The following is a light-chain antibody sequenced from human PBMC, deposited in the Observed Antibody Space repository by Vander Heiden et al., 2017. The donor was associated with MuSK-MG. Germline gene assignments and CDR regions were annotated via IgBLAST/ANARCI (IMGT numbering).Light chain of an antibody. V-gene: IGKV1-39*01. CDR1: QSVSSS. Sequence: DIQMTQSPSSLSASVGDRVTITCRASQSVSSSLNWYQQKPGKAPKLLIFAASTLQSGVPSRFSGSGSGTDFTLTINSLQPEDFATYYCQQCENKPCIFGQGTKIQFK. CDR3: QQCENKPCI. CDR2: AAS. J-gene: IGKJ2*02.